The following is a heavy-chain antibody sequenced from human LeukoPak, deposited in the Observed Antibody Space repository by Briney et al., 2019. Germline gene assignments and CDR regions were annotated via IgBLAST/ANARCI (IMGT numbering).Heavy chain of an antibody. CDR2: INHSGST. J-gene: IGHJ4*02. D-gene: IGHD6-13*01. Sequence: SETLSLTCAVYGGSFSGYYWSWIRQPPGKGLEWIGEINHSGSTNYNPSLKSRVTISVDTSKNQFSLKLSSVTAADTAVYYCARDGPLVAAAGTNWDYWGQGTLVTVSS. V-gene: IGHV4-34*01. CDR1: GGSFSGYY. CDR3: ARDGPLVAAAGTNWDY.